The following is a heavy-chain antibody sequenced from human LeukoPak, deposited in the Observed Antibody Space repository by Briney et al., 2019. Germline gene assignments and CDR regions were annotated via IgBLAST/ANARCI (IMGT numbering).Heavy chain of an antibody. D-gene: IGHD1-26*01. V-gene: IGHV4-30-4*01. CDR2: IYYSGNT. CDR3: ARGGVSENAGDY. CDR1: GGSISSSDYY. J-gene: IGHJ4*02. Sequence: SETLSLTCTVSGGSISSSDYYWSWIRQPPGKGLEWIGYIYYSGNTYYNPSLKSRVTISLDTSKNQFSLKLSSVTAADTAVYYCARGGVSENAGDYWGQGTLVTVSS.